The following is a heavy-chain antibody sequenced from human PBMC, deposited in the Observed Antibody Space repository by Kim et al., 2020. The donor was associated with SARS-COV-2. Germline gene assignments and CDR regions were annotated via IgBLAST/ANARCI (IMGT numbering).Heavy chain of an antibody. Sequence: SVKVSCKASGGTFGSYAISWVRQAPGQGLEWMGGIIPIFGTANYAQKFQGRVTITADESTSTAYMELSSLRSEDTAVYYCAGLWFRELFPGYYYMDVWGKGTTVTVSS. J-gene: IGHJ6*03. CDR1: GGTFGSYA. CDR2: IIPIFGTA. CDR3: AGLWFRELFPGYYYMDV. D-gene: IGHD3-10*01. V-gene: IGHV1-69*13.